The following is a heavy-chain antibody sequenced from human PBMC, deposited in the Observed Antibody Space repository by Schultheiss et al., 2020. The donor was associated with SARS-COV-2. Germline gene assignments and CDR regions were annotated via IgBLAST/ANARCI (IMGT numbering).Heavy chain of an antibody. CDR3: ARDVLSRWAAAGTSDWFDP. V-gene: IGHV1-2*02. CDR2: INPNSGGT. J-gene: IGHJ5*02. CDR1: GYTFTGYY. D-gene: IGHD6-13*01. Sequence: ASVKVSCKASGYTFTGYYMHWVRQAPGQGLEWMGWINPNSGGTNYAQKFQGRVTMTRDTSISTAYMELSRLRSDDTAVYYCARDVLSRWAAAGTSDWFDPWGQGTLVTVSS.